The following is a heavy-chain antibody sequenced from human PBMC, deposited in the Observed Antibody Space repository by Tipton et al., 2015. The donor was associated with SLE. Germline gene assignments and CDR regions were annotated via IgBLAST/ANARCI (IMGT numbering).Heavy chain of an antibody. CDR3: ARDRGYSASSVIHWFDP. J-gene: IGHJ5*02. V-gene: IGHV1-18*04. CDR1: GYTFTDYG. Sequence: QVQLVQSGAEVKQPGASVKVSCKASGYTFTDYGISWVRQAPGQGLEWMGWITTYNGNTQYAQKFQGRVTMTRDTSISTAYMGLSRLRSDDTAVYYCARDRGYSASSVIHWFDPWGQGTLVTVSS. CDR2: ITTYNGNT. D-gene: IGHD3-22*01.